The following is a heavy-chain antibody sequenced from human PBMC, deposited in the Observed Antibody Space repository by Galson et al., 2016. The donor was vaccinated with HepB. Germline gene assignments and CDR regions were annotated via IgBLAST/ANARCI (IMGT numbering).Heavy chain of an antibody. CDR3: VQGSTAPAV. D-gene: IGHD1-26*01. CDR2: ISRSGDST. Sequence: SLRLSCAASGFTFNNYGMTWVRQAPGQGLEVVSSISRSGDSTDYADSVTGRFTISRDNSKNTLSLQMNSLRAEDTAVYYCVQGSTAPAVWGKGTTVTVSS. J-gene: IGHJ6*04. CDR1: GFTFNNYG. V-gene: IGHV3-23*01.